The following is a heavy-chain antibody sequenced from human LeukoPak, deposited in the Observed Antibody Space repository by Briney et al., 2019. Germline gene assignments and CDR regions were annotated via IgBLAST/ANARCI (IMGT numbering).Heavy chain of an antibody. CDR1: GGSISSYY. J-gene: IGHJ3*02. V-gene: IGHV4-59*01. CDR3: ARYSSSWYLDDAFDI. D-gene: IGHD6-13*01. Sequence: SETLSLTCTVSGGSISSYYWSWIRQPPGKGLEWIGYIYYSGSTNYNPSLKSRVTISVDTSKNQLSLKLSSVTAADTAVYYCARYSSSWYLDDAFDIWGQGTMVTVSS. CDR2: IYYSGST.